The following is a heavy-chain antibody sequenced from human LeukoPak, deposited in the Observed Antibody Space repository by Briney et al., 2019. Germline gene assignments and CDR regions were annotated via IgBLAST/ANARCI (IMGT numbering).Heavy chain of an antibody. J-gene: IGHJ4*02. Sequence: ASVKVSCKVSGYTLTELYMHWVRQAPGKGLEWMGGFDPEDGETIYAQRFQGRVTMTEDTSTDTAYMELSSLRSEDTAVYYCATIVSSGYAYFDYWGQGTLVTVSS. CDR1: GYTLTELY. V-gene: IGHV1-24*01. CDR2: FDPEDGET. CDR3: ATIVSSGYAYFDY. D-gene: IGHD3-22*01.